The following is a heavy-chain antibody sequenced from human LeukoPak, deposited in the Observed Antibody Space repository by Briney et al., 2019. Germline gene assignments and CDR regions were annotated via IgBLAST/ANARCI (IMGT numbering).Heavy chain of an antibody. D-gene: IGHD3-22*01. V-gene: IGHV4-59*12. J-gene: IGHJ4*02. Sequence: SETLSLTCTVSGGSISSYYWSWIRQPPGKGLEWIGEIYRSGSTNYNPSLKSRVTISVDKSKNQFSLKLSSVTAADTAVYYCARVALYDSSGYNYFDYWGQGTLVTVSS. CDR1: GGSISSYY. CDR2: IYRSGST. CDR3: ARVALYDSSGYNYFDY.